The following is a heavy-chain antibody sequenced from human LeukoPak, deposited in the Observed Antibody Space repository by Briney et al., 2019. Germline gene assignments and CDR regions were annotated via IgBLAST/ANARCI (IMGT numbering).Heavy chain of an antibody. V-gene: IGHV1-18*01. D-gene: IGHD3-22*01. CDR3: ARDEKGEGYYYDSSGYPDAFDI. Sequence: ASVKVSCTASGYTFTSYGISWVRQAPGQGLEWMGWISAYNGNTNYAQKLQGRVTMTTDTSTSTAYMELRSLRSDDTAVYYCARDEKGEGYYYDSSGYPDAFDIWGQGTMVTVSS. CDR2: ISAYNGNT. CDR1: GYTFTSYG. J-gene: IGHJ3*02.